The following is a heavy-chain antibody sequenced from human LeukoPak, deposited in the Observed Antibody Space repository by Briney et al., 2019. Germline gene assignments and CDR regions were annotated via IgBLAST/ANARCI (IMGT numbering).Heavy chain of an antibody. D-gene: IGHD4-17*01. V-gene: IGHV4-34*01. J-gene: IGHJ4*02. CDR3: ARALRTNFDY. CDR2: INHSGSP. Sequence: PSETLSLTCAVYGGSFSGYYWSWIRQPPGKGLEWIGEINHSGSPNYNPSLKSRVTISGDASKNQFSLKLSPVTAADTAVYYCARALRTNFDYWGQGTLVTVSS. CDR1: GGSFSGYY.